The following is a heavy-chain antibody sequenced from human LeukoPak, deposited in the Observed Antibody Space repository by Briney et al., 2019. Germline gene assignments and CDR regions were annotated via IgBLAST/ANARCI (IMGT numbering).Heavy chain of an antibody. Sequence: SLRLSCAASGFSFEDYAMHWVRQAPGKGLEWVSGISWNSASIGYADSVKGRFTISRDNAKNSLYLQMNSLRAEDTALYYCAREDNWKDLEYWGQGTLVTVSS. CDR2: ISWNSASI. V-gene: IGHV3-9*01. CDR1: GFSFEDYA. J-gene: IGHJ4*02. D-gene: IGHD1-1*01. CDR3: AREDNWKDLEY.